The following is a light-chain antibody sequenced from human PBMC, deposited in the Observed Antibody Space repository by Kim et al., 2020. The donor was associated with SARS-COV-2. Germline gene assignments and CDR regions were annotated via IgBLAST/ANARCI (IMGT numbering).Light chain of an antibody. Sequence: EIVLTQSPGTLSLSPGERATLSCRASQSVSSSYLAWYQLKPGQAPRLLIDGTSSRATGIPDRFSGSGSGTDFTLTISRLEPEDFAVYYCQQYGYSLSVGGGTKVDIK. CDR1: QSVSSSY. CDR3: QQYGYSLS. J-gene: IGKJ4*01. V-gene: IGKV3-20*01. CDR2: GTS.